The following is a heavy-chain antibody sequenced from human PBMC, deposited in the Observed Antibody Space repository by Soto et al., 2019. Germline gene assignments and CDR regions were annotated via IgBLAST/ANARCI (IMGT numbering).Heavy chain of an antibody. J-gene: IGHJ6*02. D-gene: IGHD6-19*01. CDR2: ISGSGGST. Sequence: EVQLLESGGGLVQPGGSLRLSCAASGFTFSSYAMSWVRQAPGKGLEWVSAISGSGGSTYYADSVKGRFTISRDNSKKTLYLQMNSLRAEDTAVYYCAKDADSSGWSASFGKYYYYGMDVWGQGTTVTVSS. CDR3: AKDADSSGWSASFGKYYYYGMDV. V-gene: IGHV3-23*01. CDR1: GFTFSSYA.